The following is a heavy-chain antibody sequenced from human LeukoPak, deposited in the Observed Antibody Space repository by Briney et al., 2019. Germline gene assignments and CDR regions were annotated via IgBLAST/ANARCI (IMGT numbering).Heavy chain of an antibody. CDR1: GYTFTSYG. CDR2: ISAYNGNT. CDR3: ARVPSDYDILTGYYDE. J-gene: IGHJ4*02. Sequence: RGASVTVSCKASGYTFTSYGISWVRQAPGQGLEWMGWISAYNGNTNYAQKLQGRVTMTTDTSTSTAYMELRSLRSDDTAVYYCARVPSDYDILTGYYDEWGQGTLVTVSS. V-gene: IGHV1-18*01. D-gene: IGHD3-9*01.